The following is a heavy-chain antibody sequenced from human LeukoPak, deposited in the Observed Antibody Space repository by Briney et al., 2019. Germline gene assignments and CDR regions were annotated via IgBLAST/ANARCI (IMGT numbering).Heavy chain of an antibody. D-gene: IGHD3-10*02. CDR1: GFTFSAYS. Sequence: GESLRLSCATSGFTFSAYSMSWVRQAPGKGLEWVSHITRPGTTTYYAESVRGRFTISRDNAKNSLYLQMNSLRAEDTAVYYCAELGITMIGGVWGKGTTVTISS. CDR3: AELGITMIGGV. J-gene: IGHJ6*04. CDR2: ITRPGTTT. V-gene: IGHV3-48*04.